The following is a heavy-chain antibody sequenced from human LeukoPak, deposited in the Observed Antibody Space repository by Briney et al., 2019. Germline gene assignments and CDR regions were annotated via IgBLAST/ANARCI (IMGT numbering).Heavy chain of an antibody. V-gene: IGHV3-23*01. CDR2: IRGSGGGT. Sequence: GGSLRLSCAASGFTFSSYAMSWVRQAPGKGLEWVSSIRGSGGGTNYGDSVKGRFTISRYNSKNTLYLQMNSLRAEDTAVYHCAKDVEYYYDSSGYWGQGTLVTVSS. J-gene: IGHJ4*02. D-gene: IGHD3-22*01. CDR1: GFTFSSYA. CDR3: AKDVEYYYDSSGY.